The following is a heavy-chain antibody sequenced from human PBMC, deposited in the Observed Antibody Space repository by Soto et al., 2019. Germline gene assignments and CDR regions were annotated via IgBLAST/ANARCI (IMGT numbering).Heavy chain of an antibody. J-gene: IGHJ4*02. CDR3: ARGRFRLGEPPDY. Sequence: QVQLVQSGAEVKKPGSSVKVSCKASGGTFSSYAISWVRQAPGQGLEWMGGIIPIVGTANYAQKFQGRVTITADKSTSTAYMELISLRSEDTAVYYGARGRFRLGEPPDYWGQGTLVTVSS. V-gene: IGHV1-69*06. D-gene: IGHD3-16*01. CDR2: IIPIVGTA. CDR1: GGTFSSYA.